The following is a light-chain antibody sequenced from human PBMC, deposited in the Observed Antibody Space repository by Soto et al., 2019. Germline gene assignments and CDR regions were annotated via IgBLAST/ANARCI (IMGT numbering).Light chain of an antibody. V-gene: IGKV3-11*01. J-gene: IGKJ1*01. Sequence: EIVMTQSPATLSVSPGERATLSCRASQSVSSYLAWYQQKPGQAPRLLIYDASNRATGIPARFSGSGSGTDFTLTISSLEPEDFAVYYCQQRSNWTPTFGQGTKV. CDR1: QSVSSY. CDR3: QQRSNWTPT. CDR2: DAS.